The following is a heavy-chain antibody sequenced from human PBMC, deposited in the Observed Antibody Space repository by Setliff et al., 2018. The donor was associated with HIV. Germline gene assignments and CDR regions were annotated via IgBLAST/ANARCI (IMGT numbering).Heavy chain of an antibody. D-gene: IGHD3-3*01. V-gene: IGHV4-34*01. CDR1: GGSFSGYY. CDR2: INHSGST. CDR3: ARDPYFWSGYKWFDP. J-gene: IGHJ5*02. Sequence: PSETLSLTCAVYGGSFSGYYWSWIRQPPGKGLEWIGEINHSGSTNYNPSLKSRVTISIDASKNQFSLRLNSVTAADTAMYYCARDPYFWSGYKWFDPWGQGTLVTVSS.